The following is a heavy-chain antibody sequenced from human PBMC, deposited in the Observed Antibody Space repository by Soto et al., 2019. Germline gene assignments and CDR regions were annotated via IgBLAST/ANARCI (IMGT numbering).Heavy chain of an antibody. CDR3: TTVSSYGDYPSY. V-gene: IGHV3-15*01. D-gene: IGHD4-17*01. Sequence: AGGSLRLSCAASGFTFSNAWMSWVRQAPGKGLEWVGRIKSKTDGGTTDYAAPVKGRFTISRDDSKNTLYLQMNSLKTEDTAVYYCTTVSSYGDYPSYWGQGTLVTVSS. J-gene: IGHJ4*02. CDR2: IKSKTDGGTT. CDR1: GFTFSNAW.